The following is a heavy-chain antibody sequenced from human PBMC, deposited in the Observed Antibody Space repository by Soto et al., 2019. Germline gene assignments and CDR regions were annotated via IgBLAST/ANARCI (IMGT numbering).Heavy chain of an antibody. D-gene: IGHD3-22*01. CDR1: GFTFSDYY. V-gene: IGHV3-11*01. CDR3: ARQRYDSMRGPFDI. Sequence: QVELVESGGGLVKPGGSLRLTCAASGFTFSDYYMSCIRQAPGKGLEWVWGVSSSGSQKYYADSVRGRFTISGDNTKNSLDLQMNSLRAEDTAVYYCARQRYDSMRGPFDIWGQGAMVTDSS. J-gene: IGHJ3*02. CDR2: VSSSGSQK.